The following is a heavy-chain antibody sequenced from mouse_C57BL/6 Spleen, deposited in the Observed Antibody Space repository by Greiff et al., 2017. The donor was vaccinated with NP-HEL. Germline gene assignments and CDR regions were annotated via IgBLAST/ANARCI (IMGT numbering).Heavy chain of an antibody. CDR3: TAQLRSAWYAY. Sequence: VQLQQSGAELVRPGASVKLSCTASGFNFTDDYMHWVKQRPEQGLEWIGWIDPENGDTNYASKFQGKATLTADTSSNTAYLQLSNQTSEDTAVNYGTAQLRSAWYAYWGQGTLVTVSA. CDR1: GFNFTDDY. J-gene: IGHJ3*01. CDR2: IDPENGDT. D-gene: IGHD3-2*02. V-gene: IGHV14-4*01.